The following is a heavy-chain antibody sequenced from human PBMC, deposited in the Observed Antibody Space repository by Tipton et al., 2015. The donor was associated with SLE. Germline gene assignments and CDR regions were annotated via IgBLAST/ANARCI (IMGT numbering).Heavy chain of an antibody. Sequence: SLRLSCAASGFSFSDYYMTWISQDPGKGLEWVSSISSSSLYKDYTDSVKGRFTISRDNAKNLLYLQMNSLRAEDTGVYYCARDKAAGTGGYYGMDVWGRGTTVTVSS. CDR3: ARDKAAGTGGYYGMDV. J-gene: IGHJ6*02. CDR1: GFSFSDYY. D-gene: IGHD6-13*01. CDR2: ISSSSLYK. V-gene: IGHV3-11*06.